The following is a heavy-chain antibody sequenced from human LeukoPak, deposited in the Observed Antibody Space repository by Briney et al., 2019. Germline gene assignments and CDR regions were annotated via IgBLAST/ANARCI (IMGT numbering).Heavy chain of an antibody. D-gene: IGHD6-19*01. Sequence: SETLSLTCAVYGGSFSGYYWSWIRQPPGKGREWIGEINHSGSTNYNPSLKSRVTISVDTSKNQFSLKLSSVTAADTAVYYCASRYSSGWYWGYWGQGTLVTVSS. CDR1: GGSFSGYY. CDR2: INHSGST. CDR3: ASRYSSGWYWGY. V-gene: IGHV4-34*01. J-gene: IGHJ4*02.